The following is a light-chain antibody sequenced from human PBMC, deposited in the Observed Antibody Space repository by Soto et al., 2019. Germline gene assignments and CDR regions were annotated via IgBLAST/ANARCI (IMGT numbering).Light chain of an antibody. J-gene: IGKJ3*01. Sequence: DIQITQSPSSVSASVGDRVTVTCRASQNVSTWLTWYQQTPGKAPNLLIYGASTLQRGVPSRLSGSGSGTQFTLTISRLQPEDFAIFFCHQWSRFPFTFGPGTRVDVK. CDR2: GAS. V-gene: IGKV1-12*01. CDR3: HQWSRFPFT. CDR1: QNVSTW.